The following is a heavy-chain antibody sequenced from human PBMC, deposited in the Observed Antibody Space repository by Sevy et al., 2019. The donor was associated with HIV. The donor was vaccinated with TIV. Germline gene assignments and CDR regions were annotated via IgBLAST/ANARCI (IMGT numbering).Heavy chain of an antibody. Sequence: GGSLRLSCAASGFTFSSYAMSWVRQAPGKGPEWVSVLYSGGRISYADSVQGRFTISRDNSKNTLYLQMNSLRAEDTAVYYCAREDIVLGEDNYYGMDVWGQGTTVTVSS. CDR3: AREDIVLGEDNYYGMDV. V-gene: IGHV3-53*01. CDR2: LYSGGRI. J-gene: IGHJ6*02. CDR1: GFTFSSYA. D-gene: IGHD3-16*01.